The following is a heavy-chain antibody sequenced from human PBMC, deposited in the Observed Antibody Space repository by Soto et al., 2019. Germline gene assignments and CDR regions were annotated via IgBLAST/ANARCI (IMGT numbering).Heavy chain of an antibody. J-gene: IGHJ4*02. CDR2: ISGSGGST. Sequence: PGGSLRLSCAASGFTFSRYAMSWVRQAPGKGLEWVSAISGSGGSTYYADSVKGRFTISRDNSKNTLYLQMNSLRAEDTAVYYCAKDLYYGDHTIAIDYWGQGTLVTVSS. CDR3: AKDLYYGDHTIAIDY. CDR1: GFTFSRYA. D-gene: IGHD4-17*01. V-gene: IGHV3-23*01.